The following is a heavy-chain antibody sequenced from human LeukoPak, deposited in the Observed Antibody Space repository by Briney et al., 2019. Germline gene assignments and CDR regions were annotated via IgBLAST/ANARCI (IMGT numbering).Heavy chain of an antibody. CDR3: ARARASRFLEWSWDF. V-gene: IGHV1-2*02. CDR1: GYTFTGYY. CDR2: INPNSGGT. J-gene: IGHJ4*02. Sequence: ASVKVSCKASGYTFTGYYMHWVRQAPGQGLEWMGWINPNSGGTNYAQKFQGRVTMTRDTSVSTAYMELSRLRSDDTAVYYCARARASRFLEWSWDFWGQGTLVTVSS. D-gene: IGHD3-3*01.